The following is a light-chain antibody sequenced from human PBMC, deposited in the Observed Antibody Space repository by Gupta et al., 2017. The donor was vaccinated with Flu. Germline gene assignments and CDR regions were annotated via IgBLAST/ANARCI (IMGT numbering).Light chain of an antibody. J-gene: IGLJ3*02. V-gene: IGLV2-14*01. Sequence: QSALTQPASVSGSPGQSITISCPGTSSDVGRYNYVSWYQQHPGKAPKLMIYEVSNRPSGVSDRFSGSKSGNTASLTISGLQAEDEADYYCTSYASSSTRVFGGGTKLTVL. CDR3: TSYASSSTRV. CDR1: SSDVGRYNY. CDR2: EVS.